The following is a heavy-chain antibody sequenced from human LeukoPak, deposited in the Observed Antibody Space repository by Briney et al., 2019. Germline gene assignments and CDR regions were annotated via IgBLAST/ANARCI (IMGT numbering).Heavy chain of an antibody. V-gene: IGHV1-2*04. CDR3: AREGSGSSSWYHY. J-gene: IGHJ4*02. Sequence: DSVKVSCKASGYTFTGYYMHWVRQAPGQGLEWMGWINPNSGGTNYAQKFQGWVTMTRDTSISTAYMELSRLRSDDTAVYYCAREGSGSSSWYHYWGQGTLVTVSS. CDR1: GYTFTGYY. CDR2: INPNSGGT. D-gene: IGHD6-13*01.